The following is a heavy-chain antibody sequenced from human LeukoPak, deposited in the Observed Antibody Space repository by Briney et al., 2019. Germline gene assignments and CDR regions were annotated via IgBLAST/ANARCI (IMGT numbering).Heavy chain of an antibody. CDR3: ARAYCGGDCYRGWFDP. D-gene: IGHD2-21*02. CDR2: IYYSGST. CDR1: GGSISSYY. Sequence: SETLSLTCTVSGGSISSYYRSWIRQPPGKGLEWIGYIYYSGSTNYNSSLKSRVTISVDTSRNQFSLKLSSVTAADTAVYYCARAYCGGDCYRGWFDPWGQGTLVTVSS. J-gene: IGHJ5*02. V-gene: IGHV4-59*01.